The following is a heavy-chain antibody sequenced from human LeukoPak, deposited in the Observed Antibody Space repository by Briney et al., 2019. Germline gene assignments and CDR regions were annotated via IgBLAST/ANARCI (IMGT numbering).Heavy chain of an antibody. V-gene: IGHV4-59*01. J-gene: IGHJ5*02. Sequence: SETLSLTCTVSGGSISSYYWSWIRQPPGKGLEWIGYINYSGSTNYNPSLKSRVTISVNTSKNQFSLKLSSVTAADTAVYYCARVGTFSSSWYSSNWFDPWGQGTLVTVSS. CDR2: INYSGST. D-gene: IGHD6-13*01. CDR1: GGSISSYY. CDR3: ARVGTFSSSWYSSNWFDP.